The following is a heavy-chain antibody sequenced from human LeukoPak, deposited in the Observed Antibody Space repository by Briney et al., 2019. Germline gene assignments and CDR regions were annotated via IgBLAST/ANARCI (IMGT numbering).Heavy chain of an antibody. CDR2: ISAYNGNT. Sequence: ASVKVSCKASGYTFTSYGISWVRQAPGQGLEWMGWISAYNGNTNYAQKLQGRVTMTTDTSTSTAYMELSSLRSEDTAVYYCAREGAAATSMYYGMDVWGQGTTVTVSS. CDR3: AREGAAATSMYYGMDV. D-gene: IGHD6-13*01. CDR1: GYTFTSYG. V-gene: IGHV1-18*01. J-gene: IGHJ6*02.